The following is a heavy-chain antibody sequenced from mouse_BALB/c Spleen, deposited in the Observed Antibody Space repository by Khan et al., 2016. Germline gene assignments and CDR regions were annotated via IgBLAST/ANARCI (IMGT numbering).Heavy chain of an antibody. CDR2: ISYSGST. J-gene: IGHJ2*01. Sequence: EVQLQESGPGLVKPSQSLSLTCTVTGYSITSDYAWNWIRQFPGNKLEWMGYISYSGSTSYNPSLKSRISITRDTSKNQFFLPLNSVTTEDTATDYCARDYYGSSYFDYWGQGTTLTVSS. CDR1: GYSITSDYA. CDR3: ARDYYGSSYFDY. D-gene: IGHD1-1*01. V-gene: IGHV3-2*02.